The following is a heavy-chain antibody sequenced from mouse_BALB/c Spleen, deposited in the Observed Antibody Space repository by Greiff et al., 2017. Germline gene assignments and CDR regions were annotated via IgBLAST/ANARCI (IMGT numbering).Heavy chain of an antibody. CDR1: GYSITSDYA. J-gene: IGHJ3*01. Sequence: EVKLVESGPGLVKPSQSLSLTCTVTGYSITSDYAWNWIRQFPGNKLEWMGYISYSGSTSYNPSLKSRISITRDTSKNQFFLQLNSVTTEDTATYYCASGEYFAYWGQGTLVTVSA. D-gene: IGHD5-1*01. V-gene: IGHV3-2*02. CDR3: ASGEYFAY. CDR2: ISYSGST.